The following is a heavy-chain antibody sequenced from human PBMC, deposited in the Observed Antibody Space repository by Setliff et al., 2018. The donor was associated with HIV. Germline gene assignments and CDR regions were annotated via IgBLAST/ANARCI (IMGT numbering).Heavy chain of an antibody. J-gene: IGHJ5*02. Sequence: SETLSLPCSVSGVSISNYYWSWIRQPPGKGREWIGFIYSSGSTNYNPSLKSRVTISADTSKNQFSLKLTSVTAPDTAVYYCARNVGGPRSAVNWFDPWGQGTLVTVSS. CDR1: GVSISNYY. D-gene: IGHD4-17*01. CDR3: ARNVGGPRSAVNWFDP. V-gene: IGHV4-59*08. CDR2: IYSSGST.